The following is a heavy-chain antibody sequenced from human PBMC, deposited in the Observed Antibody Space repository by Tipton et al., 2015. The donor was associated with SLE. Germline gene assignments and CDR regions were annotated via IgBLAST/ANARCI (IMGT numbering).Heavy chain of an antibody. D-gene: IGHD1/OR15-1a*01. CDR3: ARDKGTVPAAHAFDI. CDR2: ISSSSTYI. V-gene: IGHV3-21*01. Sequence: LSLTCVVSGDSISSNYWWTWVRQPPGKGLEWVSSISSSSTYIYYADSVKGRFTISRDNAKNSLYLQMNSLGAEDTAVYYCARDKGTVPAAHAFDIWGQGTMVTVSS. J-gene: IGHJ3*02. CDR1: GDSISSNYW.